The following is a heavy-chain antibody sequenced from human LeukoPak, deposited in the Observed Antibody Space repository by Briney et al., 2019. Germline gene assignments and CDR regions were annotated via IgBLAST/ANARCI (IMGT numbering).Heavy chain of an antibody. J-gene: IGHJ6*02. V-gene: IGHV3-21*01. CDR2: ISSSSRYI. D-gene: IGHD3-16*01. CDR1: GFTFSSYS. Sequence: AESLRLSCAASGFTFSSYSMNWVRQVPGKGPEWVSSISSSSRYIYYADSVKGRFTISRDNAKTSLYLQMNSLRAEDTAVYYCARDAGGYGMDVWGQGTTVTVSS. CDR3: ARDAGGYGMDV.